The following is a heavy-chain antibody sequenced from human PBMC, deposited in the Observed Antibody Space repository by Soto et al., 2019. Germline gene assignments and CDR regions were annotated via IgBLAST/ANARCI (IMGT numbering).Heavy chain of an antibody. CDR2: TYYRSKWFN. CDR3: VRLVGSSYFDF. Sequence: PSQTLSLTCAISGDSVSTDSATWTWIRQSPSGGLEWLGRTYYRSKWFNDYAVSLRGRITINPDTSKNQFSLQLNSVTAEDTAVYYCVRLVGSSYFDFWGQGTTVTVYS. J-gene: IGHJ4*02. D-gene: IGHD1-26*01. V-gene: IGHV6-1*01. CDR1: GDSVSTDSAT.